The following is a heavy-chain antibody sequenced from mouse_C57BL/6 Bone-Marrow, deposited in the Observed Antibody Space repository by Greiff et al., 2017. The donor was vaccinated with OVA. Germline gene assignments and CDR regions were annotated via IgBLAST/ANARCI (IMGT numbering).Heavy chain of an antibody. Sequence: EVKLMESGGGLVQPGGSMKLSCVASGFTFSNYWMNWVRQSPEKGLEWVAQIRLKSDNYATHYAESVKGRFTISRDDSKSSVYLQMNNLRAEDTGIYYCTSITTVVARDFDYWGQGTTLTVSS. D-gene: IGHD1-1*01. CDR2: IRLKSDNYAT. CDR1: GFTFSNYW. V-gene: IGHV6-3*01. J-gene: IGHJ2*01. CDR3: TSITTVVARDFDY.